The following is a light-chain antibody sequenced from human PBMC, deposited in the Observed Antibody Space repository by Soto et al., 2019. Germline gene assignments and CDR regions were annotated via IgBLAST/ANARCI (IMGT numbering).Light chain of an antibody. J-gene: IGLJ2*01. CDR3: SSYAGSNNLV. V-gene: IGLV2-8*01. CDR1: SSDVGGYNY. Sequence: QSALTQPPSASGSPGQSVTISCTGTSSDVGGYNYVSWYQQHPGKAPKLMIYEVSNRPSGVPDRFSGCNSGNTASLTVSGLQAEDEADDYCSSYAGSNNLVFGGGT. CDR2: EVS.